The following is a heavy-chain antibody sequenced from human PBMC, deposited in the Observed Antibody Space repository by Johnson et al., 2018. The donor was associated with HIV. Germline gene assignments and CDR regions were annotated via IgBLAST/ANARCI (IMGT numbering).Heavy chain of an antibody. CDR1: GFTFSSYG. Sequence: QVKLVESGGGVVQPGRSLRLSCAASGFTFSSYGMHWVRQAPGKGLEWVAVIWYDGSNKNYADYVKGRFTISRDNSKNTWYLQMNSLRAEDTAVYYCATSIASVALDMWGQGTLVTVSS. J-gene: IGHJ3*02. CDR2: IWYDGSNK. D-gene: IGHD2-21*01. CDR3: ATSIASVALDM. V-gene: IGHV3-33*01.